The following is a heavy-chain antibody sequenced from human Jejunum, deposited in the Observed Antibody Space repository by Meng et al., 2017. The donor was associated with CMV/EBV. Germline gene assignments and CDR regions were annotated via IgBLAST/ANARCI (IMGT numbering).Heavy chain of an antibody. Sequence: SRYTFTNYDINWVRQATGQGREWMGWMNPTSGNTGSAQKFQGRVILTRDISISTAYMELSNLRSEDSAIYYCARDYGGNSGWFDPWGQGTLVTVSS. CDR1: RYTFTNYD. J-gene: IGHJ5*02. V-gene: IGHV1-8*01. CDR2: MNPTSGNT. CDR3: ARDYGGNSGWFDP. D-gene: IGHD4-23*01.